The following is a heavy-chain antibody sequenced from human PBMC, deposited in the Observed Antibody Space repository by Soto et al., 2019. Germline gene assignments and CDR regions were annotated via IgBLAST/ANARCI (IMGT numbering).Heavy chain of an antibody. CDR2: ISFDSSEI. D-gene: IGHD3-3*01. Sequence: PGGSLRLSCVGSGFIFSNNAMHWVRQAPGKGLEWVAFISFDSSEIHYADSVEGRFTISRDNPRNTLFLHVNSPRADDTAVYYCAIARVADSSLDHWGQGTLVTVSS. V-gene: IGHV3-30*01. J-gene: IGHJ4*02. CDR3: AIARVADSSLDH. CDR1: GFIFSNNA.